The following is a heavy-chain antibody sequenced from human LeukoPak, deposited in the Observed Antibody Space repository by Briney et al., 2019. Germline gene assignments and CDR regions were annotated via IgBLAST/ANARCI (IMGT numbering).Heavy chain of an antibody. J-gene: IGHJ5*02. CDR3: ASTAVQNNWLDP. Sequence: KSSETLSLTCAVYGGSFSGYYWSWIRQPPGKGLEWIGEINHSGSTNYNPSLKSRVTISVDTSKNQFSLKLSSVTAADTAVYYCASTAVQNNWLDPWGQGTLVTVSS. V-gene: IGHV4-34*01. CDR2: INHSGST. CDR1: GGSFSGYY.